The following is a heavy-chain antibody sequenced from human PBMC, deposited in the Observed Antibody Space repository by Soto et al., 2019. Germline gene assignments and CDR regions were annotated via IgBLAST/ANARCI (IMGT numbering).Heavy chain of an antibody. Sequence: SVKVSCKASGGTFSSYTISWVRQAPGQGLEWMGKIIPILGIANYAQKFQGRVTITADKSTSTAYMELSSLRSEDTAVYYCARERYDTSKNYYYYYMDVWGKGTTVTVSS. V-gene: IGHV1-69*04. CDR1: GGTFSSYT. CDR3: ARERYDTSKNYYYYYMDV. D-gene: IGHD3-9*01. J-gene: IGHJ6*03. CDR2: IIPILGIA.